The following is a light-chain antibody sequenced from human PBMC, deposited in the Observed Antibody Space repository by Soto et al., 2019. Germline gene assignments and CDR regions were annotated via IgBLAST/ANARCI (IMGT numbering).Light chain of an antibody. CDR3: LQVYSFPRT. V-gene: IGKV1-12*01. J-gene: IGKJ1*01. Sequence: DIQMTQSPSSVSASVGDRITITCRARQDIGGRLAWIQQKPGKAPQYLIQAASILQSGVPSRFSGSGSGTEFILTINNLQPEDFASYFCLQVYSFPRTFGLGTKVEI. CDR2: AAS. CDR1: QDIGGR.